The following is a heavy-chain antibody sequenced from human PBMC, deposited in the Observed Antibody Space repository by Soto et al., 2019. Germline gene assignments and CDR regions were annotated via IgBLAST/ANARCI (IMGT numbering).Heavy chain of an antibody. CDR3: ARARKGSGSDYYYHYGMDV. D-gene: IGHD3-3*01. CDR2: VYYNGST. CDR1: GGSINLYY. V-gene: IGHV4-59*12. J-gene: IGHJ6*04. Sequence: SETLSLTCTVSGGSINLYYWSWIRQSPGKGLEWIGYVYYNGSTTYNPSLKSRVTISLDTSKNQFSLKLSSVTAADTAVYYCARARKGSGSDYYYHYGMDVWGKGTTVTVSS.